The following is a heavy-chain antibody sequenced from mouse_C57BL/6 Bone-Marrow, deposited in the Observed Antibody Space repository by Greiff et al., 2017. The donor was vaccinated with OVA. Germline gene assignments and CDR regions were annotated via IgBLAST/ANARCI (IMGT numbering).Heavy chain of an antibody. CDR1: GFTFSSYG. Sequence: EVQVVESGGDLVKPGGSLKLSCAASGFTFSSYGMSWVRQTPDKRLEWVATISSGGSYTYYPDSVKGRFTISRDNAKNTPYLQMSSLKSEDTAMYYCARQRGLRRFDYWGQGTTLTVSS. D-gene: IGHD2-4*01. V-gene: IGHV5-6*01. CDR2: ISSGGSYT. J-gene: IGHJ2*01. CDR3: ARQRGLRRFDY.